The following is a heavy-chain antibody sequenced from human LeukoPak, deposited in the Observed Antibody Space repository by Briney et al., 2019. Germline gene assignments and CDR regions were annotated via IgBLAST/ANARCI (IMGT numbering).Heavy chain of an antibody. J-gene: IGHJ4*02. CDR3: ARQVDREARDTAMADY. D-gene: IGHD5-18*01. CDR2: IDYGGST. V-gene: IGHV4-39*07. Sequence: SETLSLTCTVSGDSISSSPYYWGWIRQPPGKGLEWIGSIDYGGSTYYNPSLKSRITMAVDTSKNQFSLKLISVTAADTAVYYCARQVDREARDTAMADYWGQGTLVTVSS. CDR1: GDSISSSPYY.